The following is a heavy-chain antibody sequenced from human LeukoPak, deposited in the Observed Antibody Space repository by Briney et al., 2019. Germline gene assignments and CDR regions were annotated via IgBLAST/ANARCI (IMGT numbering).Heavy chain of an antibody. V-gene: IGHV3-30-3*01. CDR2: ISYDGSNK. CDR3: VKDTNNPGVAGGDY. Sequence: GGSLRLSCAASGFTFSSYAMHWVRQAPGKGLEWVAVISYDGSNKYYADSVKGRFTISRDNSKNTLYLQMSSLRAEDRAVYYCVKDTNNPGVAGGDYWGQGTLVTVSS. D-gene: IGHD6-19*01. J-gene: IGHJ4*02. CDR1: GFTFSSYA.